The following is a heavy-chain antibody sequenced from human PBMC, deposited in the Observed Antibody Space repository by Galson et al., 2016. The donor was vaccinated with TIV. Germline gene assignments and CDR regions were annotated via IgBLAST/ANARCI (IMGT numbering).Heavy chain of an antibody. CDR1: GFSLSTSGVR. CDR2: IDWDGGN. J-gene: IGHJ3*02. D-gene: IGHD3-9*01. Sequence: PALVKPTQTLTLTCTLSGFSLSTSGVRVSWIRQPPGKALEWLARIDWDGGNFYSTSLKTRLTISKDTSKNQVVLTMTNMDPVDTALYYCARTPLILLGAFDIWGQGTMFTVSS. V-gene: IGHV2-70*04. CDR3: ARTPLILLGAFDI.